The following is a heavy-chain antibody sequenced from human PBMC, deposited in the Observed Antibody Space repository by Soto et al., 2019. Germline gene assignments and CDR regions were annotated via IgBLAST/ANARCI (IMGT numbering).Heavy chain of an antibody. CDR3: TPDAGAMSGGV. D-gene: IGHD3-3*01. V-gene: IGHV3-15*01. CDR2: VRGKSVGGST. J-gene: IGHJ4*02. Sequence: EVQLVESGGGLVKPGGSLRLSCAASGFPFFTTWMSWVRQAPGKGLEWIGRVRGKSVGGSTDYAAAVEGRISISRDDSENMLYLHMNRLKTEDTALYYCTPDAGAMSGGVWGQGTLVHVSS. CDR1: GFPFFTTW.